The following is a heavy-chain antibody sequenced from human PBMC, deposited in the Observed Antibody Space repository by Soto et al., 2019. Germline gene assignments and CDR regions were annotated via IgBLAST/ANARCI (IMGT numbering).Heavy chain of an antibody. J-gene: IGHJ4*02. D-gene: IGHD2-15*01. V-gene: IGHV1-18*01. Sequence: QVHLVQSGAEVKKPGASVKVSCKASGYTFTSYGITWVRQAPGQGLEWMGWISAHNGNTDYAQKLKGRGIVTRDTSPSTAYMEQRSLISDDRAVYYSARGWYGDDWGQGNLVTVSS. CDR2: ISAHNGNT. CDR1: GYTFTSYG. CDR3: ARGWYGDD.